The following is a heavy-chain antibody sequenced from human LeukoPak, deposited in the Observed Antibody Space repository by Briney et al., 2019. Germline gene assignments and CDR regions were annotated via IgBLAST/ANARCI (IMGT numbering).Heavy chain of an antibody. CDR1: GGSISSYY. CDR3: ARVGEGELLDY. CDR2: IYYSGST. V-gene: IGHV4-59*01. Sequence: SETLSLTCTVSGGSISSYYWSWTRQPPGKGLEWIGYIYYSGSTNYNPSLKSRVTISVDTSKNQFSLKLSSVTAADTAVYYCARVGEGELLDYWGQGTLVTVSS. D-gene: IGHD3-10*01. J-gene: IGHJ4*02.